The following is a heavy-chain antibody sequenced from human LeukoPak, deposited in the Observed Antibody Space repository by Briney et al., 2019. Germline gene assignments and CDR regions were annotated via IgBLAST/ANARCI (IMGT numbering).Heavy chain of an antibody. CDR3: ARSEVPLGPFDP. CDR2: INPNSDGT. V-gene: IGHV1-2*02. Sequence: GASVKVSCKASGYTFTGYYMHWVRQAPGQGLEWMGWINPNSDGTNCAQKFQGRVTMTRDTSISTAYMELSRLRSDDTAVYYCARSEVPLGPFDPWGQGTLVTVSS. CDR1: GYTFTGYY. J-gene: IGHJ5*02. D-gene: IGHD3-10*01.